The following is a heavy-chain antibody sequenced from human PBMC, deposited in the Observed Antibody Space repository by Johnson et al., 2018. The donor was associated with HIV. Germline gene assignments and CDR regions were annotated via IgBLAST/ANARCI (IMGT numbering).Heavy chain of an antibody. CDR2: IRSDGSNK. V-gene: IGHV3-30*02. J-gene: IGHJ3*02. Sequence: QMLLVESGGGVVQPGGSLRLSCAASGFTFSSYGMHWVRQAPGKGLEWVAFIRSDGSNKYYADSVKGRFTISRDNSKNTLYLQMNSLRAEDTAVYYCARDRTSQRWELLPDDAFDIWGQGTMVTVSS. CDR3: ARDRTSQRWELLPDDAFDI. D-gene: IGHD1-26*01. CDR1: GFTFSSYG.